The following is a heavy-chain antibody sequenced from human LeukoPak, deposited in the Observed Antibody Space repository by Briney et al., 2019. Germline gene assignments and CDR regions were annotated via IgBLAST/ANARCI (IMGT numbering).Heavy chain of an antibody. CDR3: ARGSGSYPG. D-gene: IGHD1-26*01. V-gene: IGHV4-34*01. CDR1: GGSFSGYY. CDR2: INHSGST. Sequence: SSETLSLTCAVYGGSFSGYYWSWIRQPPGKGLEWIGEINHSGSTNYNPSLKSRVTISVDTSKNQFPLKLSSVTAADTAVYYCARGSGSYPGWGQGTLVTVSS. J-gene: IGHJ4*02.